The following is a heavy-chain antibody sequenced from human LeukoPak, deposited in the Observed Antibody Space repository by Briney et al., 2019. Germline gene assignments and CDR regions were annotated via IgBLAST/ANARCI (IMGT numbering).Heavy chain of an antibody. CDR3: AGTSHSSSSPIDY. D-gene: IGHD6-6*01. V-gene: IGHV4-4*07. Sequence: SETLSLTCTVSGGSISSYYWSWIRQPAGKGLEWIGRIYTSGSTNYNPSLKSRVTMSVETSENQFSLKLSSVTAGDTAVYYCAGTSHSSSSPIDYWGQGTLVTVSS. J-gene: IGHJ4*02. CDR2: IYTSGST. CDR1: GGSISSYY.